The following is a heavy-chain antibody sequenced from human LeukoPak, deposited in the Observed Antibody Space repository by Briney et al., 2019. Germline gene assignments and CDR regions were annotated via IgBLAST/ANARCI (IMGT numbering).Heavy chain of an antibody. J-gene: IGHJ4*02. Sequence: PGGSLRLSCAASGFTFSSYAMSWVRQAPGKGLEWVSAISDSGGSTYYADSVKGRFTISRDNSKNTLYLQMNSLRAEDTAVYYFASRDSDGSVRIIDYWGQGTLVTVSS. CDR3: ASRDSDGSVRIIDY. CDR2: ISDSGGST. V-gene: IGHV3-23*01. CDR1: GFTFSSYA. D-gene: IGHD3-10*01.